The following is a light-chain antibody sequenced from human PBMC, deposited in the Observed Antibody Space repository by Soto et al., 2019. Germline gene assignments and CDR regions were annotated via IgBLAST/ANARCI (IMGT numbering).Light chain of an antibody. CDR3: VAWDENFSCVL. CDR2: RSN. Sequence: QSVLTQPPSASGTPGQRVTISCSGSSSNFASNSVYWYQQVPGTAPKLLIYRSNQRPSGVPDRFSGSKSGTSASLAISGLRSEDESDYYCVAWDENFSCVLFGGG. V-gene: IGLV1-47*01. J-gene: IGLJ2*01. CDR1: SSNFASNS.